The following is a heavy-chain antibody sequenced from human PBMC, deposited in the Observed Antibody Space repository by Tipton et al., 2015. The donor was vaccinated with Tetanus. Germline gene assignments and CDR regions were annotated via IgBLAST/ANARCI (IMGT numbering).Heavy chain of an antibody. Sequence: QLVQSGAEVKKPGSSVKVSCKASGGTFSSYAISWVRQAPGQGLEWMGGIIPIFGTANYAQKFQGRVTITADESTSTAYMELSSLRSEDTAVYYCAHETHYYDSSGYYPLGAFDIWGQGTMVTVSS. CDR3: AHETHYYDSSGYYPLGAFDI. J-gene: IGHJ3*02. V-gene: IGHV1-69*01. CDR2: IIPIFGTA. D-gene: IGHD3-22*01. CDR1: GGTFSSYA.